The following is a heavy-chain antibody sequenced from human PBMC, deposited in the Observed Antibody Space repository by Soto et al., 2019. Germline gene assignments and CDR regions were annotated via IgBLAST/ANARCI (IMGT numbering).Heavy chain of an antibody. CDR2: IDPSDSYT. V-gene: IGHV5-10-1*01. Sequence: PGESLKISCKGSGYSFTSYWISWVRQMPGKGLEWMGRIDPSDSYTNYSPSFQGHVTISADKSISTAYLQWSSLKASDTAMYYCARHGIVGATFSYYYGMDVWGQGTTVTVSS. CDR1: GYSFTSYW. CDR3: ARHGIVGATFSYYYGMDV. J-gene: IGHJ6*02. D-gene: IGHD1-26*01.